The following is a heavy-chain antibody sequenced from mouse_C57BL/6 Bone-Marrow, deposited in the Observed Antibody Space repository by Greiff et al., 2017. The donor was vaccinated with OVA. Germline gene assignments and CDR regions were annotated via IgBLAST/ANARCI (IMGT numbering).Heavy chain of an antibody. CDR1: GYTFTSYW. Sequence: QVQLQQSGAELAKPGASVQLSCKASGYTFTSYWMHWVKQRPGQGLEWIGYIYPSSGYTKYNQKFKDKATLTAEQSSSTAYMQLSSLAYEDCAVYYCARGGFADWGKGTLVTVSA. CDR2: IYPSSGYT. J-gene: IGHJ3*01. CDR3: ARGGFAD. V-gene: IGHV1-7*01.